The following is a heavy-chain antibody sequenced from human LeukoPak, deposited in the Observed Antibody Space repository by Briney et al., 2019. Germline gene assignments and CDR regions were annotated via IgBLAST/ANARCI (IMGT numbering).Heavy chain of an antibody. CDR1: GYTFTGYY. J-gene: IGHJ5*02. CDR3: ARDRLLRWLVPSNAYNWFDP. CDR2: INPNSGGT. Sequence: GASVKVSCKASGYTFTGYYMHWVRQAPGQGLEWMGWINPNSGGTNYAQKFQGRVTMTRDTSISTAYMELSRLRSDDTAVYYCARDRLLRWLVPSNAYNWFDPWGQGTLVTVSS. V-gene: IGHV1-2*02. D-gene: IGHD6-19*01.